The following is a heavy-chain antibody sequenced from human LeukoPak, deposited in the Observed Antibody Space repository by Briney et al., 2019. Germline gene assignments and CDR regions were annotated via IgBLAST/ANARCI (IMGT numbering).Heavy chain of an antibody. CDR1: GFTFSSYA. J-gene: IGHJ4*02. CDR3: ARDTEKLRVGPSDFDY. CDR2: ISYDGSNK. Sequence: GGSLRLSCAASGFTFSSYAMHWVRQAPGKGLEWVAVISYDGSNKYYADSVKGRFTISRDNSKNTLYLQMNSLRAEDTAVYYCARDTEKLRVGPSDFDYWGQGTLVTVSS. D-gene: IGHD3-10*01. V-gene: IGHV3-30-3*01.